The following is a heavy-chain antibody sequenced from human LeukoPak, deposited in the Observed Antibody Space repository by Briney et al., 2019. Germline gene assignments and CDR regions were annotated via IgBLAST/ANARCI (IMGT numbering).Heavy chain of an antibody. CDR2: ISPNSGDT. V-gene: IGHV1-2*02. CDR3: ARGLSSSWSIDY. J-gene: IGHJ4*02. Sequence: ASVKVSCEASGYTFTGYYLHWVRQAPGQRLEWMGWISPNSGDTNYPQQFQGRVTMTRDTSISTAFMEVSRLKSDDTAVYYCARGLSSSWSIDYWGQGTLVTVSS. CDR1: GYTFTGYY. D-gene: IGHD6-13*01.